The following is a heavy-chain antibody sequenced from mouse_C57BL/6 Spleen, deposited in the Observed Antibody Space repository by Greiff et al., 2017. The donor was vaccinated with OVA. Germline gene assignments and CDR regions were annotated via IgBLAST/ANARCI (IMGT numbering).Heavy chain of an antibody. J-gene: IGHJ2*01. V-gene: IGHV1-42*01. D-gene: IGHD2-5*01. CDR3: VRLRATYSNFLFDY. Sequence: VQLQQSGPELVKPGASVKISCKASGYSFTGYYMNWVKQSPEQSLEWIGEINPSTGGTTYNQKFKAKATLTVDKSSSTAYMQLNSLTSADSAVDYCVRLRATYSNFLFDYWGQGTTLTVSS. CDR2: INPSTGGT. CDR1: GYSFTGYY.